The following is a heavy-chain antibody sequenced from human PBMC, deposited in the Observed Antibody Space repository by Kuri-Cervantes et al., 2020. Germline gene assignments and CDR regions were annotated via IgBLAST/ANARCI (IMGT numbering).Heavy chain of an antibody. CDR3: ARMVRGASYYFDY. Sequence: GSLRLSCAVSGGSVTSNNWWTWVRQPPGTGLEWIGYIYYSGSTYYNPSLKSRVTISVDTSKNQFSLKLSSVTAADTAVYYCARMVRGASYYFDYWGQGTLVTVSS. J-gene: IGHJ4*02. D-gene: IGHD3-10*01. CDR1: GGSVTSNNW. CDR2: IYYSGST. V-gene: IGHV4-4*02.